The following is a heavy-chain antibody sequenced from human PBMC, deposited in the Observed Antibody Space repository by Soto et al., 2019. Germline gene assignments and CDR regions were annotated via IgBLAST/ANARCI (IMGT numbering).Heavy chain of an antibody. D-gene: IGHD2-15*01. V-gene: IGHV4-30-4*01. CDR2: ISYSGST. J-gene: IGHJ4*02. CDR1: GGSISSGHYY. CDR3: ATMGTPATGLYFFDY. Sequence: QVQLQESGPGLVKPSQTLSLTCTVSGGSISSGHYYWSWIRQPPGKGLEWIGFISYSGSTYYSTSLKSRVTISVYTSKSQFSLNLSFVTAADTAVYYCATMGTPATGLYFFDYWGQGSLVTVSS.